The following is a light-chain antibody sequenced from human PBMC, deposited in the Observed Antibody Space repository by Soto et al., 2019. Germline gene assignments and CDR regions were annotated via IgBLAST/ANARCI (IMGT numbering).Light chain of an antibody. CDR2: GAS. J-gene: IGKJ5*01. V-gene: IGKV3-15*01. Sequence: EIVMTQSPATLSVSPGERATLSCRASQSVRGNLAWYQQKPGQSPRLLIYGASSRATGIPARFSGSGSGTEFTLTISSLQSEDFAVYSCQQYNKWPITFGQGTRLEI. CDR3: QQYNKWPIT. CDR1: QSVRGN.